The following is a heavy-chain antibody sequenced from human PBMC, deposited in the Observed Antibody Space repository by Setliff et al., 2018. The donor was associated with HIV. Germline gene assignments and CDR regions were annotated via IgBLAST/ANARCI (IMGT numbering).Heavy chain of an antibody. D-gene: IGHD2-2*01. V-gene: IGHV4-38-2*02. J-gene: IGHJ4*02. Sequence: SETLSLTCSVSGFSISSDYYWNWVRQPPGQGLEWIGSIYHSGKTYSNPSLKSRVTVSVDTSMNQFSLNLNSVTATDTAVYYCARGSCSNTGCLDSWGQGALVTVSS. CDR2: IYHSGKT. CDR1: GFSISSDYY. CDR3: ARGSCSNTGCLDS.